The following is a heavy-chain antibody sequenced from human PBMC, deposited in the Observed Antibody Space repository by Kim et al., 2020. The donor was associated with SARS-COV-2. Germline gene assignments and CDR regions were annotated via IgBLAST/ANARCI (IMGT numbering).Heavy chain of an antibody. CDR3: ARDRGYGGNSGWFDP. CDR1: GGSISSYY. J-gene: IGHJ5*02. Sequence: SETLSLTCTVSGGSISSYYWSWIRQPPGKGLEWIGYIYYSGSTNYNPSLKSRVTISVDTSKNQFSLKLSSVTAADTAVYYCARDRGYGGNSGWFDPWGQGTLVTVSS. D-gene: IGHD2-21*02. CDR2: IYYSGST. V-gene: IGHV4-59*01.